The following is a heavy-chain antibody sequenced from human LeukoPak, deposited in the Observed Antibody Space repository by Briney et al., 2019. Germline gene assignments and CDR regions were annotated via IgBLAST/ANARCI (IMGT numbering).Heavy chain of an antibody. CDR2: IKSKTDGGTT. J-gene: IGHJ4*02. D-gene: IGHD4-17*01. V-gene: IGHV3-15*01. CDR3: TTEPGPPYGDFDY. Sequence: GGSLRLSCAASGFTFSNAWMSWVRQAPGKGLEWGGRIKSKTDGGTTDYAAPVKGRFTISRDDSKNTLYLQMNSLNTEDTAVYYCTTEPGPPYGDFDYWGQGTLVTVSS. CDR1: GFTFSNAW.